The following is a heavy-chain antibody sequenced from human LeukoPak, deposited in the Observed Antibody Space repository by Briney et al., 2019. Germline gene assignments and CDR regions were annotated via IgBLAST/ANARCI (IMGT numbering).Heavy chain of an antibody. D-gene: IGHD6-19*01. Sequence: GGSLRLSCVASGFTFSSYWMTWVRQAPGKGLEWVANIKQDGSEKYYVDSVKGRFTISRDNAKNSLHLQMDSLRAEDTAVYYCARENDSGWSGPFDYWGQGALVTVSS. CDR2: IKQDGSEK. J-gene: IGHJ4*02. CDR3: ARENDSGWSGPFDY. V-gene: IGHV3-7*03. CDR1: GFTFSSYW.